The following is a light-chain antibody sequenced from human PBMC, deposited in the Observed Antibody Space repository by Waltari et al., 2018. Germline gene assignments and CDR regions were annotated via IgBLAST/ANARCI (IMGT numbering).Light chain of an antibody. CDR1: SSDIGDYNR. Sequence: QPALSQSPSVSGSPGQSVTISCTGTSSDIGDYNRVSWYQQHPGKSPKLMIYEVSKRPSGVSDRFSGSKSGNTASLTISGLQAEDDADYYCSSFASTTAVLFGGGTRLTVL. J-gene: IGLJ2*01. CDR2: EVS. CDR3: SSFASTTAVL. V-gene: IGLV2-14*01.